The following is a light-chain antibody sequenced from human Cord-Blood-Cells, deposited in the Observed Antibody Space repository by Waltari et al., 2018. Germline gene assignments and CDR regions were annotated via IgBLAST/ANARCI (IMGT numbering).Light chain of an antibody. V-gene: IGKV1-39*01. J-gene: IGKJ2*03. CDR1: QRISSY. CDR3: QQSYSTPYS. Sequence: DIPMTQSPSSLSASVGDRATITCRASQRISSYLNCYQQKPGKAPKHLIYAAASLKSGVPLRFSGSGSGTDCTLTISSLQPEDFATYYCQQSYSTPYSFGQGTKLEIK. CDR2: AAA.